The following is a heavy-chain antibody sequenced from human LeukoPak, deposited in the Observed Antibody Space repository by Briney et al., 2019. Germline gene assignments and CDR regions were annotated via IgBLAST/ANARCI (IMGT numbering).Heavy chain of an antibody. J-gene: IGHJ3*02. CDR1: GGPFGSSNW. V-gene: IGHV4-4*02. CDR2: IYHSGST. D-gene: IGHD6-6*01. Sequence: SGTLSLTCAVSGGPFGSSNWWSWVRQPPGKGLRGIGEIYHSGSTNYNPSLKSRVTISVDKSKNQFSLKLSSVTAAGTAVYYCARVASRLSAFDIWGQGTMVTVSS. CDR3: ARVASRLSAFDI.